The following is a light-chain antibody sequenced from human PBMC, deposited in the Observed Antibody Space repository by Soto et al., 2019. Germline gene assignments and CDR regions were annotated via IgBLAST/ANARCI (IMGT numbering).Light chain of an antibody. V-gene: IGKV3-20*01. J-gene: IGKJ1*01. Sequence: EIVLTQSPGTLSLSPGERATLSCRASQSVSSSYLAWYQQKPGQAPRLLIYGASSRATGIPDRFSGSGSGTVFTLTISRLEPEDFAVYYCQQYGSSPRTFGPGSKGDI. CDR3: QQYGSSPRT. CDR2: GAS. CDR1: QSVSSSY.